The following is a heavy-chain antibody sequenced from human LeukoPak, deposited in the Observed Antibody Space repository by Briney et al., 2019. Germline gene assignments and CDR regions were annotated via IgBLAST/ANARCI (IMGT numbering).Heavy chain of an antibody. D-gene: IGHD6-6*01. CDR2: ISSSSSYI. J-gene: IGHJ6*02. V-gene: IGHV3-21*01. Sequence: GGSLRLSCAASGFTFSSYSMNWVRQAPGKGLEWDSSISSSSSYIYYADSVKGRFTISRDNAKNSLYLQMNSLRAEDTAVYYCARDRGEQLAVNYYGVDVWGQGTTVTVSS. CDR3: ARDRGEQLAVNYYGVDV. CDR1: GFTFSSYS.